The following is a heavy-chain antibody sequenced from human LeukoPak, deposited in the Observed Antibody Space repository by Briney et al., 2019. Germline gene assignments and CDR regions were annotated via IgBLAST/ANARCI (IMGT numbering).Heavy chain of an antibody. CDR2: INWNGDSI. CDR1: GFTFDDYA. CDR3: AKERQTYYYGSGTYYNHVHFDF. J-gene: IGHJ4*02. Sequence: PGGSLRLSCAASGFTFDDYAMHWVRQAPGRGLEWVSSINWNGDSIAYADSVKGRFAISRDNAKNSLYLQMNSLRAEDTALYYCAKERQTYYYGSGTYYNHVHFDFWGQGTLVTVSS. V-gene: IGHV3-9*01. D-gene: IGHD3-10*01.